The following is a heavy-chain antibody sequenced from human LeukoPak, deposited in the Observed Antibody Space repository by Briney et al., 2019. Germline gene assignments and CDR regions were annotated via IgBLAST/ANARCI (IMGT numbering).Heavy chain of an antibody. CDR3: ASLEVSGEESSGWYYFDY. J-gene: IGHJ4*02. D-gene: IGHD6-19*01. Sequence: ASVKVSCTASGYTFTSYYMHWVRQAPGQGLEWMGIINPSGGSTSYAQKFQGRVTMTRDMSTSTVYMELSSLRSEDTAVYYCASLEVSGEESSGWYYFDYWGQGTLVTVSS. CDR1: GYTFTSYY. CDR2: INPSGGST. V-gene: IGHV1-46*01.